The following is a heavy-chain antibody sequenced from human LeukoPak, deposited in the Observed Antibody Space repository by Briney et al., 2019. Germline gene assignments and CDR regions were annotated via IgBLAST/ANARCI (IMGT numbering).Heavy chain of an antibody. Sequence: SETLSLTCTVSGGSISSYYWSWIRQPPGKGLEWIGYIYYSGSTNYNPSLKSRVTISVDTSKNQFSLKLSSATAADTAVYYCASYGVGFNYWGQGTLVTVSS. V-gene: IGHV4-59*08. CDR2: IYYSGST. D-gene: IGHD4-17*01. CDR3: ASYGVGFNY. CDR1: GGSISSYY. J-gene: IGHJ4*02.